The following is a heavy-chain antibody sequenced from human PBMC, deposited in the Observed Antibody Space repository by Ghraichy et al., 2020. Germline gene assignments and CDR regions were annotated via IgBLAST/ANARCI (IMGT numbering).Heavy chain of an antibody. CDR1: GFTFSSYS. CDR2: INNIGENT. CDR3: ARRDSGSDATLTY. D-gene: IGHD1-26*01. Sequence: GESLNISCAASGFTFSSYSMHWVRQAPGKGLEYVAAINNIGENTYFTNSVKGRFTISRDNSKNTVSLQMGSLGDEDTAVYYCARRDSGSDATLTYWGQGTLVTVSS. V-gene: IGHV3-64*01. J-gene: IGHJ4*02.